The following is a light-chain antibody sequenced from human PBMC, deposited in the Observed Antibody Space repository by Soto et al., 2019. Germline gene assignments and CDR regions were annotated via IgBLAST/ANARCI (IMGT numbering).Light chain of an antibody. J-gene: IGLJ1*01. CDR3: SSYVGSNSFYV. Sequence: QSALTQPPSASGSPGQSVTISCTGTSSDVGGFNYVSWYQQHPGKAPKLMIYEVSKRHSGVPDRFSGSKSGNTASLTVSGLQAEDEAEYDYSSYVGSNSFYVFGTGTKLTVL. V-gene: IGLV2-8*01. CDR1: SSDVGGFNY. CDR2: EVS.